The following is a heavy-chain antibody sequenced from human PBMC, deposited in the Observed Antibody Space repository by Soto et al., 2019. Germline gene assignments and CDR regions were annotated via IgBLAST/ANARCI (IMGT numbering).Heavy chain of an antibody. CDR1: GFTFSSYS. J-gene: IGHJ3*02. CDR3: ARGVATFDAFDI. CDR2: ISSSSSYI. Sequence: LSLTCAASGFTFSSYSMNWVRQAPGKGLEWVSSISSSSSYIYYADSVKGRFTISRDNAKNSLYLQMNSLRAEDTAVYYCARGVATFDAFDIWGQGTMVTVSS. D-gene: IGHD5-12*01. V-gene: IGHV3-21*01.